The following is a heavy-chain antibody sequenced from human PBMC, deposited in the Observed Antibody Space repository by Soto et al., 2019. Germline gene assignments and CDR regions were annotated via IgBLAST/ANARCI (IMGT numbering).Heavy chain of an antibody. D-gene: IGHD3-10*01. CDR2: INPSGCST. V-gene: IGHV1-46*03. Sequence: QVQLVQSGAEVKKPGASVKVSCKASGYTFTSYYMHWVRQAPGQGLEWMGIINPSGCSTSYAQKFQGRVTMTRDTSTSTDYMELSSLRSEDTAVYYCARASVTTILLLLFGELLGAFDIWGQGTMVTVSS. CDR3: ARASVTTILLLLFGELLGAFDI. CDR1: GYTFTSYY. J-gene: IGHJ3*02.